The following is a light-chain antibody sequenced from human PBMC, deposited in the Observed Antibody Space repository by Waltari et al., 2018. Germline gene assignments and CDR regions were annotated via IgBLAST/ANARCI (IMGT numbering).Light chain of an antibody. CDR1: SSNIGAGSD. V-gene: IGLV1-40*01. J-gene: IGLJ1*01. CDR2: GNN. Sequence: QSVLTQPPSVSGAPGQRVTISCTGGSSNIGAGSDVNWYQQLPGTAPNLLIYGNNKRPSGIPDRFSASRSGTSASLAITGLQADYEADYYCQSYDSRLSTYVFGTGTKVTVL. CDR3: QSYDSRLSTYV.